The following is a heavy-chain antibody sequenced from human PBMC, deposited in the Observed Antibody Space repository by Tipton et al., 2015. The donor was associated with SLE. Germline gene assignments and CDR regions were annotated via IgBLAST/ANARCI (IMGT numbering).Heavy chain of an antibody. V-gene: IGHV3-43D*04. CDR3: ARARGPSFGAFDI. D-gene: IGHD3-16*01. CDR1: GFTFDDYA. J-gene: IGHJ3*02. CDR2: ISWDGGST. Sequence: QLVQSGGVVVQPGGSLRLSCAASGFTFDDYAMHWVRQAPGKGLEWVSLISWDGGSTYYADSVKGRFTISRDNAKNSLYLQMNSLGAEDTAVYYCARARGPSFGAFDIWGQGTMVTVSS.